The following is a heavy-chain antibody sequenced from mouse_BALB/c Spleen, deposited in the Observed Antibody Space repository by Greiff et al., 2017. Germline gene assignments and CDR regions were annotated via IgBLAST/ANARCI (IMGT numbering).Heavy chain of an antibody. CDR1: GYSFTNYL. V-gene: IGHV1-54*01. D-gene: IGHD2-14*01. CDR3: ARWGRSTKGMDY. J-gene: IGHJ4*01. CDR2: INPGSGGT. Sequence: VQLQQSGAELVRPGTSVTVSCTASGYSFTNYLLEWVKQRPGQGLEWIGVINPGSGGTNYNEKFKGNATLTADKSSSTAYMQLSSLTSDDSAVYFCARWGRSTKGMDYWGQGTSVTVSS.